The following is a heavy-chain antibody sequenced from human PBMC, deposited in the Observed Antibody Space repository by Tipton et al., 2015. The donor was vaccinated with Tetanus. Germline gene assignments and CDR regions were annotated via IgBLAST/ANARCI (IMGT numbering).Heavy chain of an antibody. D-gene: IGHD3-22*01. J-gene: IGHJ3*02. CDR1: GYAFTSYY. CDR2: INPSGGST. Sequence: QSGPEVKKPGASVKVSCKASGYAFTSYYMHWVRQAPGQGLEWMGIINPSGGSTSYAQKFQGRVTMTRDTSTSTVYMELSSLRSEDTAVYYCARAPQTYYYDSSGYYRAFDIWGQGTMVTVSS. CDR3: ARAPQTYYYDSSGYYRAFDI. V-gene: IGHV1-46*01.